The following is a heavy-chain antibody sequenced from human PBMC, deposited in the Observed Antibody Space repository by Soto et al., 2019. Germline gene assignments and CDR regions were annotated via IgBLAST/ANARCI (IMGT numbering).Heavy chain of an antibody. CDR3: TTEPVGATKFDY. D-gene: IGHD1-26*01. J-gene: IGHJ4*02. CDR1: GFTFSNAW. Sequence: EVQLVESGGGLVKPGGSLRLSCAASGFTFSNAWMNWVRQAPGKGLEWVGRIKSKTDGGTTDYAAPVKGRFTISRDYSKNTLYLQMNSLKTEDTAVYYCTTEPVGATKFDYWGQGTLVTVSS. V-gene: IGHV3-15*07. CDR2: IKSKTDGGTT.